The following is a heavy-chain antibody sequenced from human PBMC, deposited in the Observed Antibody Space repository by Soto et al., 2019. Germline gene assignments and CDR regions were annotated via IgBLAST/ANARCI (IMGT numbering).Heavy chain of an antibody. D-gene: IGHD3-9*01. CDR1: GVSITPYF. V-gene: IGHV4-4*07. CDR2: IYASGRT. J-gene: IGHJ2*01. CDR3: ARHFDVDPSLDHYYLDL. Sequence: PSETLSLTCTVSGVSITPYFWSWIRQPAGEAPEWLGHIYASGRTTYNPSLKSRVTMFVSQTQVSLRLTSVTAADTAVYYCARHFDVDPSLDHYYLDLWGRGALVTVSS.